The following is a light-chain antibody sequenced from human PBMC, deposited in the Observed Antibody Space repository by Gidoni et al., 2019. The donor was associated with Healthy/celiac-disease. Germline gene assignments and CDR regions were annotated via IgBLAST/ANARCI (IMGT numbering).Light chain of an antibody. V-gene: IGLV1-44*01. CDR3: AACDDSLNGWV. Sequence: QPVLTQPPSSSGTPAQRVTISCSGSSSNIGSNTVNRYQQLPGTAPKLLIYSNKQRPSGVPDRFSGSKAGTSASLAISGLQSEDEADYYCAACDDSLNGWVFGGGTKLTVL. CDR2: SNK. CDR1: SSNIGSNT. J-gene: IGLJ3*02.